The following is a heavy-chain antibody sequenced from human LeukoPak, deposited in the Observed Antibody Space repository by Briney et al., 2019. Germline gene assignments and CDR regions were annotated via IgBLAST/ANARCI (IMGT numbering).Heavy chain of an antibody. CDR1: GYTFTSYD. CDR3: ARVGWILVPAVIEAGFDY. CDR2: MNPNSGNT. Sequence: ASVKVFCKASGYTFTSYDINWVRQATGQGLEWMGWMNPNSGNTGYAQKFQGGVTMTRNTSISTAYMELSSLRSEDTAVYYCARVGWILVPAVIEAGFDYWGQGTLVTVSS. D-gene: IGHD2-2*01. V-gene: IGHV1-8*01. J-gene: IGHJ4*02.